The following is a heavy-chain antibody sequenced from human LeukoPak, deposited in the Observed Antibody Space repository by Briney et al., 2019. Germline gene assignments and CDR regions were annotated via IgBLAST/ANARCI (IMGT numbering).Heavy chain of an antibody. CDR1: GFTFGSSA. CDR3: ATHCSGTACHRDY. D-gene: IGHD2-2*01. Sequence: GGSLRLSCAASGFTFGSSAMHWVRQTPGRGLECVAFIQFDGSYKHYSDSVKGRFTISRDNSKNTLYLEMNSLRPEDTAVYYCATHCSGTACHRDYWGQGTLVTVSS. V-gene: IGHV3-30*02. CDR2: IQFDGSYK. J-gene: IGHJ4*02.